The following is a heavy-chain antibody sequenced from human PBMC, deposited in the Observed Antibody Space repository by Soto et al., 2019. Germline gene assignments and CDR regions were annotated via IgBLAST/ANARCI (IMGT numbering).Heavy chain of an antibody. V-gene: IGHV1-24*01. CDR3: ATPGYCSGGSCPSDAFDI. J-gene: IGHJ3*02. D-gene: IGHD2-15*01. CDR1: GYTLTELS. CDR2: FDPEDGET. Sequence: ASVKVSCKVSGYTLTELSMHWVRQAPGKGLEWMGGFDPEDGETIYAQKFQGRVTMTEDTSTDTAYMELSSLRSEDTAVYYCATPGYCSGGSCPSDAFDIWGQGTMVTVSS.